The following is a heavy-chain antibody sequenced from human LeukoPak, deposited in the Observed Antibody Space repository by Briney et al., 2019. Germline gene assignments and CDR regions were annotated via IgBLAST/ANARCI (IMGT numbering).Heavy chain of an antibody. J-gene: IGHJ4*02. CDR3: ARGLRSDY. CDR1: GYIFSNYD. D-gene: IGHD3-16*02. V-gene: IGHV1-8*01. Sequence: ASVKVSCKASGYIFSNYDTNWVRHAPGHGLEWMGWMNPNSGRRVYAQKFQGRVTMTRNSSINTAYMELTSLRSDDRAVDYCARGLRSDYWGQGTLVTVSS. CDR2: MNPNSGRR.